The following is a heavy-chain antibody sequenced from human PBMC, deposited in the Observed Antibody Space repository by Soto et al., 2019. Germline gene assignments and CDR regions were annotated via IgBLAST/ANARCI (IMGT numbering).Heavy chain of an antibody. CDR2: ISVNSGYT. CDR1: GYTFTSYY. CDR3: SKNGTTWFAA. D-gene: IGHD1-1*01. J-gene: IGHJ5*02. V-gene: IGHV1-18*04. Sequence: ASVKVSCKASGYTFTSYYMHWVRQAPGQGLEWMGRISVNSGYTHYAQKFQGRVTMTADTFTSTSYMEMRGLRSDDTAMYYCSKNGTTWFAAWGQGTLVTV.